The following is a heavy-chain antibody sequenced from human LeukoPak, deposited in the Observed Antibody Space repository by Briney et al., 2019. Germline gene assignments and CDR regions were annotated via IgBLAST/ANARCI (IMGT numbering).Heavy chain of an antibody. J-gene: IGHJ6*02. CDR3: AREEVECSTSCYYYGMDV. CDR1: GYTFTSYA. CDR2: INAGNGNT. Sequence: GASVKVSCKASGYTFTSYAMHWVRQAPGQRLEWMGWINAGNGNTKYSQKFQGRVTITRDTSASTAYMELSSLRSEDTAVYYCAREEVECSTSCYYYGMDVWGQGTTVTVSS. D-gene: IGHD2-2*01. V-gene: IGHV1-3*01.